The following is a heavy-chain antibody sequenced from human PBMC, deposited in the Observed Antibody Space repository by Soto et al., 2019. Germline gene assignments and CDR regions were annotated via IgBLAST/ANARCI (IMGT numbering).Heavy chain of an antibody. CDR3: ARDRTVVTTTRAADY. CDR2: ISAFNSNT. J-gene: IGHJ4*02. CDR1: GYTFNNFG. V-gene: IGHV1-18*01. D-gene: IGHD3-22*01. Sequence: QVPLVQSGGEVKKPGASVKVSCKASGYTFNNFGISWFRQAPGWGLEWMGWISAFNSNTRFAQTFQGRVSMPTDTSTSTAYMELQSLRSDDTAVYYCARDRTVVTTTRAADYWGQRTLGTDST.